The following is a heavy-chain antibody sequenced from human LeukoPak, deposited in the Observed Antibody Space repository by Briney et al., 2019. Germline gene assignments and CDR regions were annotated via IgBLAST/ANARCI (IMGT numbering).Heavy chain of an antibody. Sequence: GGSLRLSCAASGFTFSSYEMNWVRQAPGKGLEWVSYISSSGSTIYYADSVKGRFTVSRDNAKNSLYLQMNSLRAEDTAVYYCAELGITMIGGVWGKGTSVTISS. CDR2: ISSSGSTI. CDR1: GFTFSSYE. J-gene: IGHJ6*04. V-gene: IGHV3-48*03. D-gene: IGHD3-10*02. CDR3: AELGITMIGGV.